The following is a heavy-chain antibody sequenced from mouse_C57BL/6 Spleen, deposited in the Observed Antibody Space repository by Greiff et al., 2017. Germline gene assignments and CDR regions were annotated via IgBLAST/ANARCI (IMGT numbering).Heavy chain of an antibody. CDR2: INPNYGTT. CDR1: GYSFTDYN. D-gene: IGHD2-5*01. J-gene: IGHJ4*01. Sequence: EVKLQESGPELVKPGASVKISCKASGYSFTDYNMNWVKQSNGKSLEWIGVINPNYGTTSYNQKFKGKATLTVDQSSSTAYMQLNSLTSEDSAVYYCARARYSNYPYYYAMDYWGQGTSVTVSS. V-gene: IGHV1-39*01. CDR3: ARARYSNYPYYYAMDY.